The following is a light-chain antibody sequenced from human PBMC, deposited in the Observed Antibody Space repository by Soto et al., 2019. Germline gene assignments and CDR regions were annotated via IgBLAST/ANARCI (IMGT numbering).Light chain of an antibody. V-gene: IGKV3-15*01. CDR3: HQRQRWPRT. Sequence: EIVMTQSPATLSVSPGERATLSCRASQSVSSNLAWYQQKPGQAPRLLIYGASTRATGIPARFSGSGSGTEFTLTISSLQSEDFAVYYCHQRQRWPRTFGQGTKVEIK. CDR1: QSVSSN. J-gene: IGKJ1*01. CDR2: GAS.